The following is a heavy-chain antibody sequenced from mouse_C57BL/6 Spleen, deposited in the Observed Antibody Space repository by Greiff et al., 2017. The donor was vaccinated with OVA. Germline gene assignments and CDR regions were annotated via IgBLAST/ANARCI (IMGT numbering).Heavy chain of an antibody. CDR2: IYPSDSET. J-gene: IGHJ4*01. V-gene: IGHV1-61*01. CDR3: AREGADAMDY. D-gene: IGHD3-3*01. Sequence: QVQLQQPGAELVRPGSSVKLSCKASGYTFTSYWMDWVKQRPGQGLEWIGNIYPSDSETHYNQKFKDKATLTVDKSSSTAYMQLSSLTSEDSAVYYCAREGADAMDYWGQGTSVTASS. CDR1: GYTFTSYW.